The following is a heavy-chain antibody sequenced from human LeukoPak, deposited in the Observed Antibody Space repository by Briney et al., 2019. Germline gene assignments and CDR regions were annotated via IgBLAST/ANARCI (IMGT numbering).Heavy chain of an antibody. D-gene: IGHD6-13*01. CDR1: GFTFSSYW. CDR2: IKYDGIER. J-gene: IGHJ4*02. CDR3: GRESVAAGLGH. Sequence: GGSLRLSCAASGFTFSSYWMHWVRQAPGEGLVWVARIKYDGIERGYADSVKGRFTISRDNAKNTLYLQMNSLRAEDTAVYYCGRESVAAGLGHWGQGTLVTVST. V-gene: IGHV3-74*01.